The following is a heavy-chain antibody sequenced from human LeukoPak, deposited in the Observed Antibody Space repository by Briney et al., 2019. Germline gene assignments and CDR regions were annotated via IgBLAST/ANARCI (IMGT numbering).Heavy chain of an antibody. V-gene: IGHV3-33*01. CDR2: TWYDGSNK. D-gene: IGHD2-15*01. CDR1: GFTFSSYV. J-gene: IGHJ4*02. CDR3: ARAGYCSGGSCYGFDY. Sequence: GGSLRLSCAASGFTFSSYVMHWVRQAPGKGLEWVAVTWYDGSNKYYADSVKGRFTISRDNSKNTLYLQMNSLRAEDTAVYYCARAGYCSGGSCYGFDYWGQGTPVTVSS.